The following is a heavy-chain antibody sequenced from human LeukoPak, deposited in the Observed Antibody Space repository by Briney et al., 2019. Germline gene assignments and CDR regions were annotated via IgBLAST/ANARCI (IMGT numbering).Heavy chain of an antibody. Sequence: PGGSLRLSCAGSGFSFSGNSMNWVRQAPGKGLEWVSAISRSSTYIYYADSVKGRFTISRDNAKNSLYLQMDSLRAEDTAVYYCAKATGTLGNWGQGTLVTVSS. CDR2: ISRSSTYI. D-gene: IGHD1-1*01. CDR3: AKATGTLGN. CDR1: GFSFSGNS. J-gene: IGHJ4*02. V-gene: IGHV3-21*01.